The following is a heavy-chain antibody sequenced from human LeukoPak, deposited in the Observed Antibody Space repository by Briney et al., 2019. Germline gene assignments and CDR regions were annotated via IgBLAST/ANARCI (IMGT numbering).Heavy chain of an antibody. CDR1: GYTFTSYG. Sequence: EASVKVSCKASGYTFTSYGISWVRQAPGQGLEWMGIINPSGGSTSYAQKFQGRVTMTRDMSTSTVYMELSSLRSEDTAVYYCARDQNSYYDFWSGYYAGAYFDYWGQGTLVTVSS. V-gene: IGHV1-46*01. CDR3: ARDQNSYYDFWSGYYAGAYFDY. CDR2: INPSGGST. D-gene: IGHD3-3*01. J-gene: IGHJ4*02.